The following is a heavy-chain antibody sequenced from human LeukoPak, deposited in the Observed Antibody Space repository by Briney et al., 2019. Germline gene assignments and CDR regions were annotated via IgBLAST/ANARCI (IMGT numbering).Heavy chain of an antibody. CDR1: GFTFDDYA. J-gene: IGHJ4*02. CDR2: ISWNSGSI. Sequence: GGSLRLSCAASGFTFDDYAMHWVQQAPGKGLEWVSGISWNSGSIGYADSVKGRFTISRDNAKNSLYLQMNSLRAEDTALYYCAKDIGDYGDYGLDYWGQGTLVTVSS. D-gene: IGHD4-17*01. CDR3: AKDIGDYGDYGLDY. V-gene: IGHV3-9*01.